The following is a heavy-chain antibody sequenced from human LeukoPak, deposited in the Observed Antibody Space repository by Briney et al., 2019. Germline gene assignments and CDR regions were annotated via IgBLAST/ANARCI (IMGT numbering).Heavy chain of an antibody. CDR1: GFTFSSYG. V-gene: IGHV3-30*02. Sequence: TGGSLRLSCAASGFTFSSYGMHWVRQAPGKGLEWVAFIRYDGSNKYYTDSVKGRFTISRDNSKNTLYLQMNSLRAEDTAVYYCAKDKDPWKGTSISDLDYWGQGTLVTVSS. D-gene: IGHD1-1*01. CDR3: AKDKDPWKGTSISDLDY. J-gene: IGHJ4*02. CDR2: IRYDGSNK.